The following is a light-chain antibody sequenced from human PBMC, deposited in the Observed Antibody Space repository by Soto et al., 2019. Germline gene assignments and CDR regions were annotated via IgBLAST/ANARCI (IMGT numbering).Light chain of an antibody. J-gene: IGKJ1*01. Sequence: EILLTPSQGTLSFSPVYSSHLSCSASQSVNTKYLAWYQQKPGQAPRILIYGVSSRATGIPDRFSGSGSGTDFILTISRVEPEDFAVYYRKQYGSSRTCGKGTKVDI. CDR2: GVS. CDR1: QSVNTKY. V-gene: IGKV3-20*01. CDR3: KQYGSSRT.